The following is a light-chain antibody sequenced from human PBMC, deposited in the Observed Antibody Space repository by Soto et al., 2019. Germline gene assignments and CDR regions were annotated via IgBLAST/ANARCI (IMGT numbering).Light chain of an antibody. CDR1: SSDVGGYNY. J-gene: IGLJ3*02. CDR2: EVS. CDR3: SSYTTSGTPV. Sequence: QSVLTQPASVSGSPGQSITISCTGTSSDVGGYNYLSWYQQHPGKAPKVMIYEVSNRPSGVSNRFSGSKSGNTDSLTISGLQAEDEADYFCSSYTTSGTPVFGGGTKLTVL. V-gene: IGLV2-14*01.